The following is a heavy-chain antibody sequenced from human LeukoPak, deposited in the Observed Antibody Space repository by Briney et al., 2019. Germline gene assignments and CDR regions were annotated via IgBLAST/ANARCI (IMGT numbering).Heavy chain of an antibody. J-gene: IGHJ3*02. V-gene: IGHV3-21*01. CDR3: ARDAMIVAGGAFDI. Sequence: RSLRLSCAASGFTFSSYSMNWVRQAPGKGLEWVSSISSSSSYIYYADSVKGRFTISRDNAKNSLYLQMNSLRAEDTAVYYCARDAMIVAGGAFDIWGQGTMVTVSS. D-gene: IGHD3-22*01. CDR1: GFTFSSYS. CDR2: ISSSSSYI.